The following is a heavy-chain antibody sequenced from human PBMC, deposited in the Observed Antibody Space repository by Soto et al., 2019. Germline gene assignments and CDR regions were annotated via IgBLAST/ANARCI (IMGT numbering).Heavy chain of an antibody. CDR2: IDDSGTT. Sequence: SETLSLTCSVSGDLISSGYYWGWIRQTPGKVLEWLGSIDDSGTTYYNPSLKRRVSTSVDLSKNQFSLSLRSVAVADTAVYFCARDLITGYDSYYFDYWGQGTLVTVSS. CDR3: ARDLITGYDSYYFDY. CDR1: GDLISSGYY. D-gene: IGHD3-9*01. J-gene: IGHJ4*02. V-gene: IGHV4-38-2*02.